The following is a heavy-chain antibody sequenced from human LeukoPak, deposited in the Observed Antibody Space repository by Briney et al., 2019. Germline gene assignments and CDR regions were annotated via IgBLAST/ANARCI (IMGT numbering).Heavy chain of an antibody. Sequence: GGSLRLSCAASGFTFSSYSMNWVRQAPGKGLEWVSSISSSSSYIYYADSVKGRFTISRDNAKNSLYLQMNSLRAEDTAVYYCARDLNEAGPFDYWGQGTPVTVSS. D-gene: IGHD6-19*01. J-gene: IGHJ4*02. CDR1: GFTFSSYS. CDR2: ISSSSSYI. V-gene: IGHV3-21*01. CDR3: ARDLNEAGPFDY.